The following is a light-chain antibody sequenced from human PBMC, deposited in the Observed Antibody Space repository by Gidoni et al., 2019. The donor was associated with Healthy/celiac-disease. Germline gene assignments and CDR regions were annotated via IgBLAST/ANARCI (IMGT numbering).Light chain of an antibody. Sequence: EIVLTQSPGPLSLSQGERATLSCRASQSVSSSYLAWYQQKPGQAPRLLIYGASSRATGIPDRFSGSGSGTDFTLTISRLEPEDFAVYYCQQYGSSPRITFGGGTKVEIK. J-gene: IGKJ4*01. V-gene: IGKV3-20*01. CDR3: QQYGSSPRIT. CDR1: QSVSSSY. CDR2: GAS.